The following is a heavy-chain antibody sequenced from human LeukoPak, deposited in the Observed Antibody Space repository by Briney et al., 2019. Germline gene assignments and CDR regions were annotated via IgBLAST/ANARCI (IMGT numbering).Heavy chain of an antibody. Sequence: GGSLRLSCAASGFTFSSYGMHWVRQAPGKGLEWVAVISYDGSNKYYADSVKGRFTISRDNSKNTLYLQTNSLRAEDTAVYYCAKDKGESHGMDVWGQGTTVTVSS. D-gene: IGHD2-21*01. CDR2: ISYDGSNK. CDR3: AKDKGESHGMDV. J-gene: IGHJ6*02. V-gene: IGHV3-30*18. CDR1: GFTFSSYG.